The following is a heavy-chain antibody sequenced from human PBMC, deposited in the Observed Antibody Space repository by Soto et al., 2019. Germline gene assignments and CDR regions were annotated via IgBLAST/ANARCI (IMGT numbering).Heavy chain of an antibody. CDR1: GFTFSSYA. CDR2: ISGSGGST. CDR3: AKGSTFSGVPQPYYFDY. V-gene: IGHV3-23*01. Sequence: AGGSLRLSCAASGFTFSSYAMSWVRQAPGKGLEWVSAISGSGGSTYYADSVKGRFTISRDNSKNTLYLQMNSLRAEDTAVYYCAKGSTFSGVPQPYYFDYWGQGTLVTVSS. D-gene: IGHD3-16*01. J-gene: IGHJ4*02.